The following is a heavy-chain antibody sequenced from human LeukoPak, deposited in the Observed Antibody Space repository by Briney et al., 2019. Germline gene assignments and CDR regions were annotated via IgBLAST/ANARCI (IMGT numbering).Heavy chain of an antibody. J-gene: IGHJ3*02. Sequence: SETLSLTCTVSGGFISSYYWRWIRQPPGKGLEWVGYIYYSGSTNYNPSLKSRVTISVDTSKNQFSLKLSSVTAADTAVYYCARDRGAFDIWGQGTMVTVSS. CDR2: IYYSGST. CDR1: GGFISSYY. V-gene: IGHV4-59*01. CDR3: ARDRGAFDI.